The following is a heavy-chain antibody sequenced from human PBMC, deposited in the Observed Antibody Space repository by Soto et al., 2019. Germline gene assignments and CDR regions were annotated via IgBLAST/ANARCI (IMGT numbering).Heavy chain of an antibody. CDR2: INPNGGSK. Sequence: QVQLVQSGAEVKKPGASVKVSCKASGYTFINNYIHWVRRAPGQGCEWMGIINPNGGSKHYAQKCKGRVTLPRDTSADAVKMERRSLSSEDKAVYYCARERWLVRSNAAFDIWGQGTMVTVSS. CDR1: GYTFINNY. D-gene: IGHD6-19*01. J-gene: IGHJ3*02. V-gene: IGHV1-46*01. CDR3: ARERWLVRSNAAFDI.